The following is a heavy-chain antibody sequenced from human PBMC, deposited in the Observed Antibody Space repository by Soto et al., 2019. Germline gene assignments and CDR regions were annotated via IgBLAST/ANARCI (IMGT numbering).Heavy chain of an antibody. V-gene: IGHV4-39*01. CDR1: GGSISSSSYY. Sequence: QLQLQESGPGLVKPSETLSLTCTVSGGSISSSSYYWGWIRQPPGKGLEWIGSIYYSGSTYYNPSPKRRVTISVDTSKNQFSLKLSSVTAADTAVYYCATPMVRGVMGWFDPWGQGTLVTVSS. J-gene: IGHJ5*02. CDR3: ATPMVRGVMGWFDP. D-gene: IGHD3-10*01. CDR2: IYYSGST.